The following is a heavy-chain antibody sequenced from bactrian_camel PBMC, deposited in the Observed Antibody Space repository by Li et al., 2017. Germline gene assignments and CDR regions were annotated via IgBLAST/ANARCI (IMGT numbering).Heavy chain of an antibody. CDR1: GFAFSGYW. Sequence: HVQLVESGGALVQPGMSLRLSCAASGFAFSGYWMYWVRQAPGKGLEWVSGINNQDDGAMWYADSVKGRFTISRDNAENTVYLQLNSLKTEDTAMYYCAKVSGIWINDPPAYWGQGTQVTVS. CDR2: INNQDDGAM. J-gene: IGHJ4*01. D-gene: IGHD3*01. V-gene: IGHV3S1*01. CDR3: AKVSGIWINDPPAY.